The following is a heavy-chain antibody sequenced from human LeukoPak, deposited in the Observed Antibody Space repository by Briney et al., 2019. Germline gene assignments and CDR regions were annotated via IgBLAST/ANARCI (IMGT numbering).Heavy chain of an antibody. V-gene: IGHV3-33*01. CDR1: GFTFSSYG. J-gene: IGHJ3*02. Sequence: GRSLRLSCAASGFTFSSYGMHWVRQAPGKGLEWVAVIWYDGSNKYYADSVKGRFTTSRDNSKNTLYLQMNSLRAEDTAVYYCASYVLGDAFDIWGQGTMVTVSS. CDR3: ASYVLGDAFDI. D-gene: IGHD2-8*01. CDR2: IWYDGSNK.